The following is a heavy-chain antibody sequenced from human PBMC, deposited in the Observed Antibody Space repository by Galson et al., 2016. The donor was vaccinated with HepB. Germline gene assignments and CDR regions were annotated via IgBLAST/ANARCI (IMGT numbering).Heavy chain of an antibody. V-gene: IGHV1-69*04. D-gene: IGHD4-17*01. Sequence: SCKASGGTMSSDTITWVRQAPGQGLEWMGRIIPMLNIVNYAKQFQDRVTIMADKSTSIAYMELSSLRSEDTAVYYCARDARRGGDLDYWGQGTLVIVSS. CDR1: GGTMSSDT. CDR3: ARDARRGGDLDY. J-gene: IGHJ4*02. CDR2: IIPMLNIV.